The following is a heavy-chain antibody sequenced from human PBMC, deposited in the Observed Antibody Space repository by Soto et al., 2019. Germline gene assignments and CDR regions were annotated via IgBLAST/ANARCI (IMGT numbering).Heavy chain of an antibody. V-gene: IGHV4-30-2*01. CDR1: GGSISSGGYS. D-gene: IGHD5-12*01. J-gene: IGHJ4*02. CDR2: IYHSGST. Sequence: QLQLQESGSGLVKPSQTLSLTCAVSGGSISSGGYSWSWIRQPPGKGLEWIGYIYHSGSTYYNPSLKSRLTISVDSSKHQFSLKLSSVTAADTAVYDCAAGGGLPRYYWGQGTLVTVSS. CDR3: AAGGGLPRYY.